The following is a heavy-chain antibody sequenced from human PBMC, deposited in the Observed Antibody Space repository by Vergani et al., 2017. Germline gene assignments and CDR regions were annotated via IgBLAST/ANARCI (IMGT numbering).Heavy chain of an antibody. CDR2: IQFDGSNQ. CDR1: GFTLSNYD. J-gene: IGHJ4*02. Sequence: QVQLVESGGGVVQRGGSLRLSCETSGFTLSNYDMQWIRQGPGKGLEFVAFIQFDGSNQYYADSVKGRFTLSRYFSKNTLYLQMNSLGTDDTATYYCAKHFRGWGIDYWGQGTQVIVSS. V-gene: IGHV3-30*02. D-gene: IGHD3-16*01. CDR3: AKHFRGWGIDY.